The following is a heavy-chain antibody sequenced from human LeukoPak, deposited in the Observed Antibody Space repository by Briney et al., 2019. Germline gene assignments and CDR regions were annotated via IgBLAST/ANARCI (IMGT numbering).Heavy chain of an antibody. Sequence: GESLKISCKGSGYSFTSNWIGWVRQMPGKGLEWMGIIYPGDSETRYSPSFQGQVTISADKSISTAYLQWSSLKASDTAMYYCAKSGGVWESTVYFDYWGQGTLVTVSS. V-gene: IGHV5-51*01. J-gene: IGHJ4*02. CDR2: IYPGDSET. CDR3: AKSGGVWESTVYFDY. D-gene: IGHD1-26*01. CDR1: GYSFTSNW.